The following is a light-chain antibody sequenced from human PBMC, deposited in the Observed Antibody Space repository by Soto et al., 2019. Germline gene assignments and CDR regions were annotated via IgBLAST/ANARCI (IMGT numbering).Light chain of an antibody. CDR2: DAS. CDR3: QQYSSLSWS. J-gene: IGKJ1*01. Sequence: DIQMTQSPSTLSASVGDRVTITCRASQSVFSWFAWYQQKPGTAPKLLIYDASTLEAGVPSRFRGSGSGTEFTLTIGGLQPDDFATYHCQQYSSLSWSFGQGTKVEVK. V-gene: IGKV1-5*01. CDR1: QSVFSW.